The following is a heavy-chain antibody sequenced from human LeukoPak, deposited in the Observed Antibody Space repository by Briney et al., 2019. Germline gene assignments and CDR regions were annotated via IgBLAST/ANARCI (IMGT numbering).Heavy chain of an antibody. CDR3: ARMGTMGAASYNSYYYYMDV. J-gene: IGHJ6*03. CDR1: GFTLSSYW. D-gene: IGHD2-15*01. Sequence: PGGSLRLSCGGSGFTLSSYWTTWVRQAPGKGLEWVANIKEDGSERHYVDSVKGRFTISRDNAENSLYLQMNSLRAEDTAVYYCARMGTMGAASYNSYYYYMDVWGKGTTVTVSS. CDR2: IKEDGSER. V-gene: IGHV3-7*01.